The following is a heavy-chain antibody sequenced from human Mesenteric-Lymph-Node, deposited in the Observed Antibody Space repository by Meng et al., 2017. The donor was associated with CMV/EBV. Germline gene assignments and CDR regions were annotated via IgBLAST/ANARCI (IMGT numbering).Heavy chain of an antibody. CDR2: IKSRTDGGTA. J-gene: IGHJ4*02. CDR1: AW. CDR3: TTDLRGRGYCSSTSCSLDY. D-gene: IGHD2-2*01. Sequence: AWMSWVRQAPGKGLEWGGRIKSRTDGGTADYAGPVKGRFTISRDESKQTLYLHMNSLKPEDTAVYYCTTDLRGRGYCSSTSCSLDYWGQGTLVTVSS. V-gene: IGHV3-15*01.